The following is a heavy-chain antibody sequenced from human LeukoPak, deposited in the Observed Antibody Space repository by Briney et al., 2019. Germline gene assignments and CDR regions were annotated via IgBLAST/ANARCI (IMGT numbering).Heavy chain of an antibody. CDR1: GFTFSSLG. D-gene: IGHD1-14*01. J-gene: IGHJ4*01. Sequence: GGSLRLSCSASGFTFSSLGMHWVRQAPGKGLEHVSTIGSDGDSTYYADSVKDRFTISRDNSKNALYLQMTSLRPEDSAVYYCVSPVFINYWGQGTLDTISS. V-gene: IGHV3-64D*06. CDR3: VSPVFINY. CDR2: IGSDGDST.